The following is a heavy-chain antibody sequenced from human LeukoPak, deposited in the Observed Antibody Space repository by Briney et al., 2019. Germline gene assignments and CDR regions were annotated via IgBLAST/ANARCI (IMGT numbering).Heavy chain of an antibody. Sequence: GSLRLSCAASGFTFSNYCMHWVRQAPGKGLVWVSRIKGDGSHTIYADSVKGRFTISRDNAKNTLYLQMKSLRAEDTAVYYCVRDWDHFDFDSWGLGTLVTVSS. CDR3: VRDWDHFDFDS. D-gene: IGHD3-9*01. V-gene: IGHV3-74*01. CDR1: GFTFSNYC. CDR2: IKGDGSHT. J-gene: IGHJ5*01.